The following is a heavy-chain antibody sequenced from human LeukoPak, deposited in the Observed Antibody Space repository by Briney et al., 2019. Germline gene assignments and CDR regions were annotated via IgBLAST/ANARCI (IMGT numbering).Heavy chain of an antibody. J-gene: IGHJ4*02. Sequence: VGSLRLSCAASGFSFSSYGMHWVRQAPGKGLEWVAFIRNDGSNKYYADSVKGRFTISRDNTKNTLYLQMNSLRAEDTAVYYCAKPGGASTIAYWGQGTLVTVPS. CDR3: AKPGGASTIAY. V-gene: IGHV3-30*02. CDR1: GFSFSSYG. CDR2: IRNDGSNK. D-gene: IGHD3-10*01.